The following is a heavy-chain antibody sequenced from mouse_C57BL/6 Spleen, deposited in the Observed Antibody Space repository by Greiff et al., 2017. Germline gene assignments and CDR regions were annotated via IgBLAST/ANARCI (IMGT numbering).Heavy chain of an antibody. CDR3: ARERRLRDFDV. J-gene: IGHJ1*03. Sequence: EVHLVESEGGLVQPGSSMKLSCTASGFTFSDYYMAWVRQVPEKGLEWVANINYDGSSTYYLDSLKSRFIISRDNAKNILYLQMSSLKSEDTATYYCARERRLRDFDVWGTGTTVTVSS. V-gene: IGHV5-16*01. CDR1: GFTFSDYY. CDR2: INYDGSST. D-gene: IGHD1-1*01.